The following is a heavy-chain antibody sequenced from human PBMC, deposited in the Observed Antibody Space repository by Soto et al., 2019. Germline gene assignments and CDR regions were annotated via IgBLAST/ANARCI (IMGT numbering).Heavy chain of an antibody. CDR1: GDSVSSNSAA. J-gene: IGHJ6*03. CDR2: TYYRTRWYY. V-gene: IGHV6-1*01. Sequence: SQTLSLPCVISGDSVSSNSAAWNWIRPSPSRGLEWLGRTYYRTRWYYDYAVSMRSRITVNPDTSKNQFSLQLTSVTPEDTAVYYCAGTTSHYWYYMDVWGKGTTVTVSS. CDR3: AGTTSHYWYYMDV. D-gene: IGHD1-7*01.